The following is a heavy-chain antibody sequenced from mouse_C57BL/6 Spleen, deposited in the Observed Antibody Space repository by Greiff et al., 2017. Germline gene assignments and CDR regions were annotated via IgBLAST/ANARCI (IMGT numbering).Heavy chain of an antibody. D-gene: IGHD4-1*01. CDR2: ISSGGDYI. J-gene: IGHJ1*03. CDR3: TRDGELGQYFDV. Sequence: EVQRVESGEGLVKPGGSLKLSCAASGFTFSSYAMSWVRQTPEKRLEWVAYISSGGDYIYYADTVKGRFTISRDNARNTLYLQMSSLKSEDTAMYYCTRDGELGQYFDVWGTGTTVTVSS. V-gene: IGHV5-9-1*02. CDR1: GFTFSSYA.